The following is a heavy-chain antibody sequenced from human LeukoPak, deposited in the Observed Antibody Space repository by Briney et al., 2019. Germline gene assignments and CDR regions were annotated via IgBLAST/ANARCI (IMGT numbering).Heavy chain of an antibody. J-gene: IGHJ4*02. D-gene: IGHD3-16*02. CDR1: GFTFSSYA. V-gene: IGHV3-23*01. Sequence: GGSLRLSCTASGFTFSSYAMSWVRQAPGKGLEWVSAISGRGGSTYYADSVKGRFTISRDNSKNTLYLQMNSLRAEDTAVYYCAKDRGVNDYVWGSYRYTGLFNWGQGTLVTVSS. CDR3: AKDRGVNDYVWGSYRYTGLFN. CDR2: ISGRGGST.